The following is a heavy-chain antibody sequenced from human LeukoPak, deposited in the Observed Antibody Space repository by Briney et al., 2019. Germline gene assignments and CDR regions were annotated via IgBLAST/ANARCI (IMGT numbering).Heavy chain of an antibody. V-gene: IGHV4-4*08. J-gene: IGHJ1*01. CDR3: AGRGQRYFRD. CDR2: IYRIGNT. Sequence: SETLSLTCSVSGDSISSDYWSWIRQPPGKGLEWIGHIYRIGNTDYNPSLKIRVTISLDTSKNQLHLNLTSVAAADTAVYYCAGRGQRYFRDWGQGTLVTVSS. CDR1: GDSISSDY.